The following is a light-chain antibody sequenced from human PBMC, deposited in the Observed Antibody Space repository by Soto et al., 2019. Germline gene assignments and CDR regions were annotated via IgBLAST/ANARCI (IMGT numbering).Light chain of an antibody. CDR1: KSISSN. Sequence: EIVMTQSPVTLSASPGERVTLSCRTNKSISSNLAWYQQKRGQAPRLLISGVSTRASGVPDRFSGSGSVADFTLTISSLQSEDFAVYYCQQYDNWPLPCGGGTKVEI. J-gene: IGKJ4*01. V-gene: IGKV3-15*01. CDR3: QQYDNWPLP. CDR2: GVS.